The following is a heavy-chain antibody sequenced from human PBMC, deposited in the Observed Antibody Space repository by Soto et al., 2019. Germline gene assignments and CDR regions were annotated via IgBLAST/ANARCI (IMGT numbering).Heavy chain of an antibody. CDR3: AKDGPRYCSSTSCYAGDY. J-gene: IGHJ4*02. CDR1: GFTFSSYA. CDR2: ISGSGGST. D-gene: IGHD2-2*01. V-gene: IGHV3-23*01. Sequence: PGGSLRRSCAASGFTFSSYAMSWVRQAPGKGLEWVSAISGSGGSTYYADSVKGRFTISRDNSKNTLYLQMNSLRAEDTAVYYCAKDGPRYCSSTSCYAGDYWGQGTLVTVSS.